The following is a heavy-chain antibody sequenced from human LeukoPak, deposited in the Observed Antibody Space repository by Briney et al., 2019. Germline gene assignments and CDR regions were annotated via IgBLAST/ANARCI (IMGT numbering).Heavy chain of an antibody. CDR2: INHSGST. CDR3: ARGRSPRLRAVAGSYFDY. Sequence: SETLSLTCAVYGGSFSGYSWSWIRQPPGKGLEWIGEINHSGSTNYNPSLKSRVTISVDTSENQFSLKLSSVTAADTAVYYCARGRSPRLRAVAGSYFDYWGQGTLVTVSS. V-gene: IGHV4-34*01. J-gene: IGHJ4*02. CDR1: GGSFSGYS. D-gene: IGHD6-19*01.